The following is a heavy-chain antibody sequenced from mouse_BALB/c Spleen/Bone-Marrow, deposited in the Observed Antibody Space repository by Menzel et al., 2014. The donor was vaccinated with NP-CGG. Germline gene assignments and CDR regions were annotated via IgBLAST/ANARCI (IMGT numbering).Heavy chain of an antibody. J-gene: IGHJ4*01. CDR2: IRSKANNHAT. CDR1: GSTFSDAW. Sequence: EAKLVEPGGGLAQPGGSMKLSCAASGSTFSDAWMDWVRQSPEKGLEWVAEIRSKANNHATYYAEFAKGRLTISRDDSKSSVYLQMNSLRAEDTGIYYCTRRGHYAMDYWGQGTSVTISS. V-gene: IGHV6-6*01. CDR3: TRRGHYAMDY.